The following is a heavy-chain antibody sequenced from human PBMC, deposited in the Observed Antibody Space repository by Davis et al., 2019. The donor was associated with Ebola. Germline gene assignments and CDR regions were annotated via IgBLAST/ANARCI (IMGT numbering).Heavy chain of an antibody. D-gene: IGHD6-19*01. CDR3: ASALGYSSGWYGGSWFDP. J-gene: IGHJ5*02. V-gene: IGHV3-66*01. Sequence: GESLKISCAASGFTVSSNYMSWVRQAPGKGLEWVSVIYSGGSTYYADSVKGRFTISRDNSKNTLYLQMNSLRAEDTAVYYCASALGYSSGWYGGSWFDPWGQGTLVTVSS. CDR2: IYSGGST. CDR1: GFTVSSNY.